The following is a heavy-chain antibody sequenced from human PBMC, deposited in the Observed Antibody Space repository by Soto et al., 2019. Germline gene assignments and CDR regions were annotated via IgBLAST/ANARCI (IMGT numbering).Heavy chain of an antibody. Sequence: QVQLQESGPGLVKPSQTLSLTCTVSGGSISSGDYYWSWIRQPPGKGLEWIGYIYYSGSTYYIPSLKSRGTISVDSSKNQFSLKLSSVTASDTDVYYCARGWTYYYDSSGSNWFDPWGQGTLVTVSS. J-gene: IGHJ5*02. D-gene: IGHD3-22*01. CDR3: ARGWTYYYDSSGSNWFDP. V-gene: IGHV4-30-4*01. CDR2: IYYSGST. CDR1: GGSISSGDYY.